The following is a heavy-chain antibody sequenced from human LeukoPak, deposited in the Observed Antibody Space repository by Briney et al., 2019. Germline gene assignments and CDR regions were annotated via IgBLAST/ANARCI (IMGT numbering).Heavy chain of an antibody. J-gene: IGHJ4*02. Sequence: GGSLRLSCAASGFTFNSYAMSWVRQAPGKGLEWVSAISGSGSSTYYADSVKGRFTISRDNSKNTLYLQMNSLRTEDTAVYYCAKEVPRGVAAAGSFDYWGQGALVTVSS. CDR3: AKEVPRGVAAAGSFDY. V-gene: IGHV3-23*01. CDR2: ISGSGSST. D-gene: IGHD6-13*01. CDR1: GFTFNSYA.